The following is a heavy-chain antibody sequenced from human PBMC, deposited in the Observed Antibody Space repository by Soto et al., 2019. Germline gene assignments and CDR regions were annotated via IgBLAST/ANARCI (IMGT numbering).Heavy chain of an antibody. D-gene: IGHD5-12*01. CDR3: ARHFFRSGYDYVSKNFYYMDV. J-gene: IGHJ6*03. CDR1: GGSISSYY. V-gene: IGHV4-59*08. CDR2: IYYSGST. Sequence: SETLSLTCTVSGGSISSYYWSWIRQPPGKGLEWIGYIYYSGSTNYNPSLKSRVTISVDTSKNQFSLKLSPVTAADTAVYYCARHFFRSGYDYVSKNFYYMDVWGKGTTVTVSS.